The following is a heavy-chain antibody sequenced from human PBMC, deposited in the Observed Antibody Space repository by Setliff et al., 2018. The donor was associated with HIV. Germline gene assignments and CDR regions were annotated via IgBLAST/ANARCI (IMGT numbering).Heavy chain of an antibody. CDR2: INHGGDT. V-gene: IGHV4-34*01. CDR3: ASRRGIEFYFDI. Sequence: SETLSLSCATSGFTFSYYGMHWVRQTPGKGLEWIGEINHGGDTNYNPSLKSRVTISVGSSYNHFSLKLSSVTAADTGVYYCASRRGIEFYFDIWGQGTPVTVSS. CDR1: GFTFSYYG. D-gene: IGHD3-10*01. J-gene: IGHJ4*02.